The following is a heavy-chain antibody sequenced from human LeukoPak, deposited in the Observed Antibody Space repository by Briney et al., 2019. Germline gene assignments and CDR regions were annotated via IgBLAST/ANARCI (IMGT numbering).Heavy chain of an antibody. CDR3: ARVKRGFASRPIIAAAGTFDY. CDR1: GFTFSSYW. D-gene: IGHD6-13*01. V-gene: IGHV3-74*01. J-gene: IGHJ4*02. Sequence: GGSLRLSCAASGFTFSSYWMHWFRQAPGKGLVWVSRINSDGSSTSYADSVKGRFTISRDNAKNTLYLQMNSLRAEDTAVYYCARVKRGFASRPIIAAAGTFDYWGQGTLVTVSS. CDR2: INSDGSST.